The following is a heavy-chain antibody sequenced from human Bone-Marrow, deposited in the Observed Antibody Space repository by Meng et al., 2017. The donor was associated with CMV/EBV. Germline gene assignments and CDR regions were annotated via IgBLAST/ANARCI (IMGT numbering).Heavy chain of an antibody. J-gene: IGHJ6*02. CDR2: INPKSGGT. CDR3: ARGYSSSSSSPYYYYYGMDV. CDR1: GYTFTGYY. D-gene: IGHD6-6*01. Sequence: ASVKVSCKASGYTFTGYYIHWVRQAPGQGLEWMGWINPKSGGTKYAQKFQGRVTMTRDTSISTAYMGLSSLRSDDTAVYYCARGYSSSSSSPYYYYYGMDVWGQGTTVTVSS. V-gene: IGHV1-2*02.